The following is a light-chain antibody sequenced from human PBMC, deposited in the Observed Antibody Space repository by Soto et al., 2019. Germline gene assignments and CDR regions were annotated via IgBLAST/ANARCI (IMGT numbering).Light chain of an antibody. Sequence: QSALTQPPSASGSPGQSVTISCTGTSSDVGGYNYVSWYQQHPGKAPKLMIYVVSERPSGVPDRFSGSKSSNTASLTVSGLQAEDEADYYCSPYAGSNNFVFGTGTKVTVL. CDR3: SPYAGSNNFV. CDR2: VVS. J-gene: IGLJ1*01. V-gene: IGLV2-8*01. CDR1: SSDVGGYNY.